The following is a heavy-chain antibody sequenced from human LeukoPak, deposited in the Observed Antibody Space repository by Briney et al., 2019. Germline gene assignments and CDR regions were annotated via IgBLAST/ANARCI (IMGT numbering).Heavy chain of an antibody. CDR2: IYSGGST. V-gene: IGHV3-53*01. CDR1: GFAVSSNY. Sequence: GGSLRLSCAASGFAVSSNYMSWVRQAPGKGLEWVSVIYSGGSTYYADSVKGRFTISRDNSKNTLYLQMNSLRAEDTAVYCCARVAAESSYYYGMDVWGQGTTVTVSS. D-gene: IGHD6-13*01. CDR3: ARVAAESSYYYGMDV. J-gene: IGHJ6*02.